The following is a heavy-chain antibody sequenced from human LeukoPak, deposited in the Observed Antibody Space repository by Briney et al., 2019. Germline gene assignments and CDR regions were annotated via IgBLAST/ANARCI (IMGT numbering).Heavy chain of an antibody. Sequence: GGSLRLSCSASGFTFSTYPMHWVRQAPGKGLEYVSTIFANGDITSYAASVKGRFTTSRDNSKNTLYLQMSSLRPEDTAVYYCVKSPSDGLDFWGQGATVTVSS. V-gene: IGHV3-64D*09. J-gene: IGHJ6*02. CDR3: VKSPSDGLDF. CDR2: IFANGDIT. CDR1: GFTFSTYP.